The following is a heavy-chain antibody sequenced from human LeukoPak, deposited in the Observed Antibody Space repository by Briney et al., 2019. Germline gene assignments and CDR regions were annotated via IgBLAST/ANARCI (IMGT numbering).Heavy chain of an antibody. V-gene: IGHV1-69*01. Sequence: SVKVSCMASGGTFSSYAISWVGQARGQGVEGMGGIIPIFGTANYAQKFQGRVTITADESTSTAYMELSSLRSEDTAVYYCAREQASVTTPDYWGQGTLVTVSS. CDR2: IIPIFGTA. J-gene: IGHJ4*02. CDR3: AREQASVTTPDY. CDR1: GGTFSSYA. D-gene: IGHD4-11*01.